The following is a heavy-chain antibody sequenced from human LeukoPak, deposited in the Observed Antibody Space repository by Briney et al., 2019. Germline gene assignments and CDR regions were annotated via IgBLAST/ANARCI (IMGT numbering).Heavy chain of an antibody. D-gene: IGHD3-22*01. V-gene: IGHV4-31*03. J-gene: IGHJ1*01. CDR3: ARGSSHYDSSGYLD. CDR2: IYYSGST. CDR1: GGSISSGGYY. Sequence: SETLSLTCTVSGGSISSGGYYWSWIRQHPGKGLEWIGYIYYSGSTYYNPSLKSRVTISVDTSKNQFSLKLSSVTAADTAVYYCARGSSHYDSSGYLDWGQGTLVTVSS.